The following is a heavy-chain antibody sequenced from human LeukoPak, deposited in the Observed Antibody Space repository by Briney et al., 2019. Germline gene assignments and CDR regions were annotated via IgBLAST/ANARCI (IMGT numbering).Heavy chain of an antibody. CDR3: ARGCIGYGDYLDY. D-gene: IGHD4-17*01. CDR1: GCSIICFS. V-gene: IGHV4-59*01. CDR2: IYYSGST. J-gene: IGHJ4*02. Sequence: SATLSLTCTFSGCSIICFSWSCIRQPPGKLPELFGHIYYSGSTNYNPSLKSRVTITADKSQNQFSLRLSSVPAADTAAYYCARGCIGYGDYLDYWRQGTLVTVSS.